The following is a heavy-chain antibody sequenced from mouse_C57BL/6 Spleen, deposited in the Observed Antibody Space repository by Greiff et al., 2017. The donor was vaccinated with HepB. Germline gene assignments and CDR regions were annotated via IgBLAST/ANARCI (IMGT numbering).Heavy chain of an antibody. D-gene: IGHD2-5*01. J-gene: IGHJ4*01. V-gene: IGHV1-69*01. CDR2: IDPSDSYT. CDR1: GYTFTSYW. CDR3: ARAYYSNSGYAMDY. Sequence: QVQLQQSGAELVMPGASVKLSCKASGYTFTSYWMHWVKQRPGQGLEWIGEIDPSDSYTNYNQKFKGKSTLTVDKSSSTAYMQLSSLTSEDSAVYYCARAYYSNSGYAMDYWGQGTSVTVSS.